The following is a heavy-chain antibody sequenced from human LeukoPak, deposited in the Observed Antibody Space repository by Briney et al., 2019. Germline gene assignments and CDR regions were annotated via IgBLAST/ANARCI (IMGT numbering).Heavy chain of an antibody. J-gene: IGHJ4*02. V-gene: IGHV4-59*12. CDR3: ARERLGELSLFDY. D-gene: IGHD3-16*02. CDR2: IYYSGST. CDR1: GGSISSYY. Sequence: SETLSLTCTVSGGSISSYYWSWIRQPPGKGLEWIGYIYYSGSTNYNPSLKSRVTISVDTSKNQFSLKLSSVTAADTAVCYCARERLGELSLFDYWGQGTLITVSS.